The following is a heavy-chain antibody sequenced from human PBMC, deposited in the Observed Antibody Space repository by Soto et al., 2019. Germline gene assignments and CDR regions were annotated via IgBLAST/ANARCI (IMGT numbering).Heavy chain of an antibody. V-gene: IGHV3-7*01. J-gene: IGHJ3*02. CDR2: IKPDGSEK. Sequence: EVQLVESGGGLVQPGGSLRLSCEASAFTLSSYWMSWVRQAPGKGLEWVANIKPDGSEKYYVDSVKGRFTISRDNTKNSRFLQMSTLRPEDTAIYYCARDYQFGFDIWGQVTLVTVSS. D-gene: IGHD3-16*01. CDR1: AFTLSSYW. CDR3: ARDYQFGFDI.